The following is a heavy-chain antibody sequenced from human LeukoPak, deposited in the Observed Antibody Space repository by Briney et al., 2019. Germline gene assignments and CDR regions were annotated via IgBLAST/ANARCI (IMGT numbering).Heavy chain of an antibody. J-gene: IGHJ5*02. V-gene: IGHV3-74*01. Sequence: GGSLRLSCAASGFTFSSYWMHWVRQAPGKGLVWVSRINSDGSSASYADSVKGRFTISRDNAKNSLYLQMNSLIAEDTALYYCAILGYCSSTSCREGFDPWGQGTLVTVFS. CDR3: AILGYCSSTSCREGFDP. CDR1: GFTFSSYW. D-gene: IGHD2-2*01. CDR2: INSDGSSA.